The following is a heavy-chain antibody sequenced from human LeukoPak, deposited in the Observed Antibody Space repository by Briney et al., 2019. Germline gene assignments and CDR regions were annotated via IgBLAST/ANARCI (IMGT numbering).Heavy chain of an antibody. Sequence: GGSLRLSCAASGFTFSTYTMNWVRQAPGKGLEWISSIISLSGELYYADSVKGRFTISRDNTENSLFLQMDSLRAGDTAVYHCARARTVELGTGPFDCWGQGILVTVSS. CDR1: GFTFSTYT. D-gene: IGHD2-8*02. CDR3: ARARTVELGTGPFDC. CDR2: IISLSGEL. J-gene: IGHJ4*02. V-gene: IGHV3-21*01.